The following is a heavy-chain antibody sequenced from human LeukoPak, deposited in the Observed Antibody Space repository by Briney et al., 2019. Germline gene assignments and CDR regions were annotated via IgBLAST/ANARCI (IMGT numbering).Heavy chain of an antibody. J-gene: IGHJ4*02. CDR1: GFTFGNSG. Sequence: GGSLRLSCAASGFTFGNSGMSWVRQAPGKGLVWVAVIWYDGGNKYYADSVKGRFTISRDNFRNTLHLQMNSLRAEDTAVYYCARDITTGILALDYWGQGTLVTVSS. V-gene: IGHV3-33*01. CDR2: IWYDGGNK. CDR3: ARDITTGILALDY. D-gene: IGHD1-14*01.